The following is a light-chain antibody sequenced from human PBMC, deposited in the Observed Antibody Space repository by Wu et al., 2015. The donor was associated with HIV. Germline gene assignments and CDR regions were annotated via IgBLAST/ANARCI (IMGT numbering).Light chain of an antibody. CDR1: QSVNNY. V-gene: IGKV3-11*01. CDR3: QHRSSWPLT. Sequence: PGERAALSCRASQSVNNYLAWFQQKPGQAPRLLIYDTFKRVTGIPARFSGSGSGTDFTLTISSLEPEDFAVYYCQHRSSWPLTFGQGTRLEI. J-gene: IGKJ5*01. CDR2: DTF.